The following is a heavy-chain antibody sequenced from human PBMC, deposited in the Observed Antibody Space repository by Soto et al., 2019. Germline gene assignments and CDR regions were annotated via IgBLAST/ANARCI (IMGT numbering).Heavy chain of an antibody. CDR2: INWNGGST. Sequence: EVQLVESGGGVVRPGGSLRLSCAASGFTFDDYGMSWVRQAPGKGLEWVSGINWNGGSTDYADSVKGRLTISRDNAKNSLELQMNILRAENTALYHCACIYGSGRYRTLDIWGQGTMVTVSS. D-gene: IGHD3-10*01. CDR3: ACIYGSGRYRTLDI. V-gene: IGHV3-20*01. CDR1: GFTFDDYG. J-gene: IGHJ3*02.